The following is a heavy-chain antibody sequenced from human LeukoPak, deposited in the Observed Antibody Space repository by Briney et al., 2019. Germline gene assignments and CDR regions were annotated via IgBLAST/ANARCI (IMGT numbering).Heavy chain of an antibody. CDR1: GFTFSSYS. V-gene: IGHV3-48*01. D-gene: IGHD3-22*01. Sequence: PGGSLRLSCAASGFTFSSYSMNWVRQAPGKGLEWVSYISSSSSTIYYADSVKGRFTISRDNSKNMLYLQMNSLRAEDTAVYYCARPYDSGGYYAFDIWGQGTMVTVSS. CDR2: ISSSSSTI. J-gene: IGHJ3*02. CDR3: ARPYDSGGYYAFDI.